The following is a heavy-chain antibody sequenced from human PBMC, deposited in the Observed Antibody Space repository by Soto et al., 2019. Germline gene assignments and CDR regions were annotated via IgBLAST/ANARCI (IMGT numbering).Heavy chain of an antibody. CDR1: GFTFTRYA. CDR2: ISFDGSKK. Sequence: GGSLRLSFAASGFTFTRYAMHWVRQAPGKGLEWVAVISFDGSKKEYADSVKGRFTISRDSSKNTLYMQMNSLRDEDTAVYYCARGSTVGDRRPFDYWGQGTLVTVSS. J-gene: IGHJ4*02. CDR3: ARGSTVGDRRPFDY. D-gene: IGHD1-26*01. V-gene: IGHV3-30-3*01.